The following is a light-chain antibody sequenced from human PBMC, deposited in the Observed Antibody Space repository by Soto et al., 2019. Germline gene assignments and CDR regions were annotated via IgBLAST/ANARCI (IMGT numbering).Light chain of an antibody. CDR1: SSNIGSEY. J-gene: IGLJ3*02. V-gene: IGLV1-47*01. CDR2: RNN. Sequence: QSVLTQPPSASGTPGQRVTISCSGSSSNIGSEYVVWYQHLPGTAPKLLIYRNNQRPSGVPDRLAGSKSGTSASLAISGLRSEDEGDYYCAARDDSLSGHWVFGGGTKVTVL. CDR3: AARDDSLSGHWV.